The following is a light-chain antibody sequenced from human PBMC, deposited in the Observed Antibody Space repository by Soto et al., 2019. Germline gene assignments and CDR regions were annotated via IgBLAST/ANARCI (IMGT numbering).Light chain of an antibody. CDR1: QRVLYSSNNKNY. CDR2: WAS. J-gene: IGKJ1*01. V-gene: IGKV4-1*01. Sequence: IVMTQSPASLAVSLGERATNTCKSSQRVLYSSNNKNYLAWYQQKPGQPPKLLIYWASTRESGVPDRFSGSGSGTDFTLTISSLQAEDAAVYYCQQYYSTPRTFGQGTKVDIK. CDR3: QQYYSTPRT.